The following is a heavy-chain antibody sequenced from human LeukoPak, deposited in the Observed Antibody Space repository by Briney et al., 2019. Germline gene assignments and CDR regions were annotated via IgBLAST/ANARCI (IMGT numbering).Heavy chain of an antibody. CDR1: GGSISSGGYY. D-gene: IGHD6-6*01. J-gene: IGHJ6*03. CDR3: ARMGSKQLVPDYYYYMDV. CDR2: IYHSGST. Sequence: PSQTLSLTCTVSGGSISSGGYYWSWIRQPPGKGLEWIGYIYHSGSTYYNPSLKSRVTISVDRSKNQFSLKLSSVTAADTAVYYCARMGSKQLVPDYYYYMDVWGKGTTVTVSS. V-gene: IGHV4-30-2*01.